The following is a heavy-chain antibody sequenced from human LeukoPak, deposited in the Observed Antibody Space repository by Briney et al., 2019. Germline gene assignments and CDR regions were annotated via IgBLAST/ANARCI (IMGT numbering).Heavy chain of an antibody. Sequence: GGSLRLSRAASGFTFRSYAMNWVRQAPGKGLVWVSRINSDGSSTSYADSVKGRFTISRDNAKNTLYLQMNSLRAEDTAVYYCARVLSGSSSWYNWFDPWGQGTLVTVPS. CDR1: GFTFRSYA. V-gene: IGHV3-74*01. J-gene: IGHJ5*02. CDR2: INSDGSST. D-gene: IGHD6-13*01. CDR3: ARVLSGSSSWYNWFDP.